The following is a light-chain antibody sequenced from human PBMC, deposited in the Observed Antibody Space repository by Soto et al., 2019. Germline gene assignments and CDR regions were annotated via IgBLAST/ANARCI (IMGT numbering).Light chain of an antibody. V-gene: IGLV2-14*01. Sequence: QSVLTQPASVSGSPGQSITISCTGTSSDVGAYIFVSWYQQHPGKAPKLMVFEVSNRPSGVSYRFSGSKSGNTASLTISGLQAEDEADYFCSSYSISTAYLFGTGTKLTVL. CDR3: SSYSISTAYL. CDR1: SSDVGAYIF. CDR2: EVS. J-gene: IGLJ1*01.